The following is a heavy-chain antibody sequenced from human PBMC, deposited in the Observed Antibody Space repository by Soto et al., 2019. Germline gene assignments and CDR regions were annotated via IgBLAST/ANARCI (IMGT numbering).Heavy chain of an antibody. Sequence: QVQLQESGPGLVRPSETLSLTCTVSGVSISYNYWNWVRQRPGKGLEWVGYIYYTWNVKYKSSLKSRVSISIDRSKNPFSPNVISVTAADTAVYYCARGVSPPDAVAIWGQWTTVTTSS. CDR2: IYYTWNV. V-gene: IGHV4-59*08. J-gene: IGHJ3*02. D-gene: IGHD2-8*01. CDR1: GVSISYNY. CDR3: ARGVSPPDAVAI.